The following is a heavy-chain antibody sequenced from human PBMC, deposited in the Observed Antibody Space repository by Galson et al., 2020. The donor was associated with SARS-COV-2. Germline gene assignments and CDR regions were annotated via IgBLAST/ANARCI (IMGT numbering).Heavy chain of an antibody. J-gene: IGHJ4*02. V-gene: IGHV4-34*01. CDR3: ARRTTKDFYGSGTQSRASDY. D-gene: IGHD3-10*01. CDR2: INHRGST. CDR1: GGSFSGYY. Sequence: SQTLSLTCAVYGGSFSGYYWSWIRQTPGKGLECLGEINHRGSTNYSPSLKSRVTISLDTSKSHLSLRLTSVTVADTAVYYCARRTTKDFYGSGTQSRASDYWGQGTLVTVSS.